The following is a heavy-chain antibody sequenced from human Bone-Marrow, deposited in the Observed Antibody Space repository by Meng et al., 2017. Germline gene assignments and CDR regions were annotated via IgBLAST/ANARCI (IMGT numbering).Heavy chain of an antibody. V-gene: IGHV1-2*06. D-gene: IGHD6-13*01. Sequence: GEVVSSGGERKKPGASVKVSCKPPGYSSTAYSIPWVRQAPGQGLEWMGRIDPNSGVTEYAHKFHGRVTVTGDTSISTAYMELRRLTSDDTAVYYCARDENISAAGKLFGDYWGQGTLVTVSS. CDR2: IDPNSGVT. CDR3: ARDENISAAGKLFGDY. CDR1: GYSSTAYS. J-gene: IGHJ4*02.